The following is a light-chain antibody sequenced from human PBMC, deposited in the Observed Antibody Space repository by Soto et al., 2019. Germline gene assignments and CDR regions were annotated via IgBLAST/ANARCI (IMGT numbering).Light chain of an antibody. CDR3: QQRSNWPPWT. J-gene: IGKJ1*01. V-gene: IGKV3-15*01. CDR2: RAS. Sequence: EIVMTQSPATLSVSPGERATLSCRASQSLSTNLAWYQQKPGQAPRLLIYRASTRVTGIPARFSGTGSGTDFTLTISTLEPEDFAVYYCQQRSNWPPWTFGQGTKVDIK. CDR1: QSLSTN.